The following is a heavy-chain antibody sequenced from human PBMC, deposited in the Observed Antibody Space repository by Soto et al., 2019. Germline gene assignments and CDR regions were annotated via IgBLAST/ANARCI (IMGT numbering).Heavy chain of an antibody. J-gene: IGHJ1*01. V-gene: IGHV5-51*01. CDR2: IYPSGSKT. CDR3: ARQGYHYDSYSFGY. CDR1: GYTFTRYW. Sequence: GESLKISCKASGYTFTRYWIGWVRQMPGKGLEWMGIIYPSGSKTIYSPPFQGQVSISADKSIFTAYLQWSSLKASDTAMYYCARQGYHYDSYSFGYWGQGTLVTVSS. D-gene: IGHD3-22*01.